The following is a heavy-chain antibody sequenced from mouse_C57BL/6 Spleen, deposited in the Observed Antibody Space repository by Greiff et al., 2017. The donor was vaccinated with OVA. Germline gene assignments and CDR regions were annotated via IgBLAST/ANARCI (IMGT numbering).Heavy chain of an antibody. CDR2: IPPNSGST. Sequence: VQLQQPGAELVKPGASVKLSCKASGYTFTSYWMHWVKQRPGQGLEWIGMIPPNSGSTNYNEKFTSKATLTVDKSSSTAYMQLSSLTSEDSAVYYCARFTTVVGAMDYWGQGASVTVAS. J-gene: IGHJ4*01. CDR1: GYTFTSYW. D-gene: IGHD1-1*01. CDR3: ARFTTVVGAMDY. V-gene: IGHV1-64*01.